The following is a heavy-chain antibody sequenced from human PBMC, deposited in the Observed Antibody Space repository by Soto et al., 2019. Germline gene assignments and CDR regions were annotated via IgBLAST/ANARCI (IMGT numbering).Heavy chain of an antibody. Sequence: QVQLVESGGGVVQPGRSLRLSCAASGFTFSSYGMHWVRQAPGKGLEWVAVISYDGSNKYYADSVKGRFTISRDNSKNTLYLQMNSLRAEDTAVYYCAKVLLERFFYYYGMDVWGQGTTVTVSS. CDR2: ISYDGSNK. CDR3: AKVLLERFFYYYGMDV. J-gene: IGHJ6*02. V-gene: IGHV3-30*18. CDR1: GFTFSSYG. D-gene: IGHD1-1*01.